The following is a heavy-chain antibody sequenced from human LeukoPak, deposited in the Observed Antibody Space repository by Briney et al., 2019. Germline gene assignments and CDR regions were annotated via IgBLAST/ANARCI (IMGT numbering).Heavy chain of an antibody. D-gene: IGHD2-15*01. CDR3: ARRLWGYCSGGSCYSGGVDI. Sequence: SETLSLSCTASGGSISSYYWSVIRQPPGKGLERVGYIYYSGSTNYNPSLKSRVTISVDTSKNQFSLKLSSVTAADTAVYYCARRLWGYCSGGSCYSGGVDIWGQGTMVTVSS. CDR2: IYYSGST. CDR1: GGSISSYY. V-gene: IGHV4-59*08. J-gene: IGHJ3*02.